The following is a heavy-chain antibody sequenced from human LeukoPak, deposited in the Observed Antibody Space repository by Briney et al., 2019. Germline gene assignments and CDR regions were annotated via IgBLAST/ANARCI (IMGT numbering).Heavy chain of an antibody. V-gene: IGHV4-59*01. CDR2: IYYSGST. CDR3: ARGGSTNWSLDY. CDR1: GGSISSYY. J-gene: IGHJ4*02. D-gene: IGHD2-15*01. Sequence: PSETLSLTCTVSGGSISSYYWSWIRQPPGKGLEWIGYIYYSGSTNYNPSLKSRVTISVAMSKNQFSLRLNSVTAADTAVYYCARGGSTNWSLDYWGQGTLVTVSS.